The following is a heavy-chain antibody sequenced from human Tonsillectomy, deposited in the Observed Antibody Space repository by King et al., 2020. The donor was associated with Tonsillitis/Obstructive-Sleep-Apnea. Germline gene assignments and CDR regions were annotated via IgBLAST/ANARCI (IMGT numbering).Heavy chain of an antibody. D-gene: IGHD2-2*02. CDR2: IADDGSNK. CDR1: GFTFSNYA. V-gene: IGHV3-30*01. Sequence: VQLVESGGGVVQPGRSLRLSCAASGFTFSNYAIHWVRQAPGKGLEWVAVIADDGSNKYYADSVKGRFTISRDNSRNTLYLQMNSLRTEDTAVYYCAGGGVPAAIRGNYYYYYMDVWGKGTTVTVSS. J-gene: IGHJ6*03. CDR3: AGGGVPAAIRGNYYYYYMDV.